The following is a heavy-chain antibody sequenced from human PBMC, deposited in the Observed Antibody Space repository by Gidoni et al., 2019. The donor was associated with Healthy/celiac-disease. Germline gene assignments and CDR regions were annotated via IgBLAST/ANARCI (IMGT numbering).Heavy chain of an antibody. J-gene: IGHJ4*02. D-gene: IGHD6-19*01. CDR1: GFTFSSYA. V-gene: IGHV3-23*01. CDR3: AKDFGRSAVAGTGEFDY. Sequence: EVQLLESGGGLVQPGGSLRLSCAASGFTFSSYAMSWVRQAPGKGLEWVSAISGSGGSTYYADSVKGRFTISRDNSKNTLYLQMNSLRAEDTAVYYCAKDFGRSAVAGTGEFDYWGQGTLVTVSS. CDR2: ISGSGGST.